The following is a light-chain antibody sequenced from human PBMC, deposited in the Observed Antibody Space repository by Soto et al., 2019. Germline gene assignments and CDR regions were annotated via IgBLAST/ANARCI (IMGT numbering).Light chain of an antibody. Sequence: ETVLTQSPATLSLSPGERATLSCRASRSVGRSLAWYQQKPGQAPRLLIYDASNRATGIPARFSGSGSGTDFTLTISSLEPEDFAIYYCQQRTNWHLTFGGGTTAEIK. V-gene: IGKV3-11*01. CDR1: RSVGRS. J-gene: IGKJ4*01. CDR3: QQRTNWHLT. CDR2: DAS.